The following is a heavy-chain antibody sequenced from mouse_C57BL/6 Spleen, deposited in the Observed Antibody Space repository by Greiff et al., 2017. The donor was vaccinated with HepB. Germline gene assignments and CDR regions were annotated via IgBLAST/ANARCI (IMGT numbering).Heavy chain of an antibody. J-gene: IGHJ2*01. D-gene: IGHD3-2*02. CDR2: IDPSDSYT. CDR3: ARGDSSGPDY. CDR1: GYTFTSYW. V-gene: IGHV1-59*01. Sequence: QVHVKQSGAELVRPGTSVKLSCKASGYTFTSYWMHWVKQRPGQGLEWIGVIDPSDSYTNYNQKFKGKATLTVDTSSSTAYMQLSSLTSEDSAVYYCARGDSSGPDYWGQGTTLTVSS.